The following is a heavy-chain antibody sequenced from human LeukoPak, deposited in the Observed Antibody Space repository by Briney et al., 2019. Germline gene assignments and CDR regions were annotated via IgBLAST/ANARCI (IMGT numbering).Heavy chain of an antibody. J-gene: IGHJ4*02. Sequence: GGSLRLSCAASGFTFSSYAMSWVRQAPGKGLEWVSAITPSGDTTYYADSVKGRFTISRDNSKNTLYLQMNSLRAEDTAVYYCAKNTFFDYWGQGTLVTVSS. V-gene: IGHV3-23*01. CDR2: ITPSGDTT. CDR1: GFTFSSYA. CDR3: AKNTFFDY. D-gene: IGHD2/OR15-2a*01.